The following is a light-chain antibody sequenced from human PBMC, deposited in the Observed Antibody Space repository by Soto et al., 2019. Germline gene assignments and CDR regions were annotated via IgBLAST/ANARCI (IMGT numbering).Light chain of an antibody. CDR3: QQANSFPLT. CDR2: AAS. J-gene: IGKJ4*01. Sequence: DIQMTQSPSSVSASVGDRVTITCRASQGINSWLAWYQQKPGKARKLLIYAASSLQSGVPERFRGSGSGTDFTLTISSLQPEDFATYYCQQANSFPLTFGGGTQVQIK. V-gene: IGKV1-12*01. CDR1: QGINSW.